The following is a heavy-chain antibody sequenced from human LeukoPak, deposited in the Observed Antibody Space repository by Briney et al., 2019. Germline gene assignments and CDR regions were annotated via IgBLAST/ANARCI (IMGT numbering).Heavy chain of an antibody. CDR2: VNSDGSNT. Sequence: AGGSLRLSCAASGFTFSNYWMHWVRQAPGKGLVWVSRVNSDGSNTYYADSVKGRFTISRDNAKNTLYLQMNSLRAEDTAVYYRATPRGGYYYGMDVWGLGTTVTVSS. CDR3: ATPRGGYYYGMDV. J-gene: IGHJ6*02. D-gene: IGHD3-10*01. CDR1: GFTFSNYW. V-gene: IGHV3-74*01.